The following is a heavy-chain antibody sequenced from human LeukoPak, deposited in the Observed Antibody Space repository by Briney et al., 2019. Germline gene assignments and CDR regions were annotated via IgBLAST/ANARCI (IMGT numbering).Heavy chain of an antibody. CDR3: ARARGSGWEMDC. D-gene: IGHD6-19*01. Sequence: GGSLRLSCAASGFTFSDYYMSWIRQGPGKGLDWISYISSSGSTKYYADSVKGRFTISRDNAKKSLYLQINSLRAEDTAVYYCARARGSGWEMDCWGQGTLVTVSS. V-gene: IGHV3-11*01. J-gene: IGHJ4*02. CDR1: GFTFSDYY. CDR2: ISSSGSTK.